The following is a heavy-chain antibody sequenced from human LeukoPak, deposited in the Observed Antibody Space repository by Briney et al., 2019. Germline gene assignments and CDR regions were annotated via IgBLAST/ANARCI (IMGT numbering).Heavy chain of an antibody. CDR1: GFTFSDYA. D-gene: IGHD4-17*01. J-gene: IGHJ3*02. CDR3: TRVAVQMTTVTPDAFDI. Sequence: PGRSLRLSCTASGFTFSDYAMSWVRQAPGKGLEWVGFIRSKAYGGTTEYAASVKGRFTISRDDSKSIAYLQMNSLKTEDTAVYYCTRVAVQMTTVTPDAFDIWGQGTMVTVSS. CDR2: IRSKAYGGTT. V-gene: IGHV3-49*04.